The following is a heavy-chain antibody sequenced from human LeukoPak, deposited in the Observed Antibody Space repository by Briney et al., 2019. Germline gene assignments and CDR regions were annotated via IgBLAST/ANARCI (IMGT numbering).Heavy chain of an antibody. CDR3: ARDGYSSGWYYWFDP. CDR1: GGTFSSYA. CDR2: IIPIFGIA. Sequence: SVKVSCTASGGTFSSYAISWVRQAPGQGLEWMGRIIPIFGIANYAQKFQGRVTITADKSTSTAYMELSSLRSEDTAVYYCARDGYSSGWYYWFDPWGQGTLVTVSS. V-gene: IGHV1-69*04. J-gene: IGHJ5*02. D-gene: IGHD6-19*01.